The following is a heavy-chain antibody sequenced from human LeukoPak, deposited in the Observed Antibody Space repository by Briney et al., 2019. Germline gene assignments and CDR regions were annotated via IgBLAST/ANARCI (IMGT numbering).Heavy chain of an antibody. J-gene: IGHJ6*03. CDR3: ARRGYDLRYFETDYYMDV. CDR1: GGSLSSSNW. CDR2: IYHSGST. D-gene: IGHD3-9*01. V-gene: IGHV4-4*02. Sequence: SETLSLTCAVSGGSLSSSNWWSWVRQPPGKGLEWIGEIYHSGSTNYNPSLKSRVTISVDKSKNQFSLKLSSVPAADTAVYYCARRGYDLRYFETDYYMDVWGKGTTVTISS.